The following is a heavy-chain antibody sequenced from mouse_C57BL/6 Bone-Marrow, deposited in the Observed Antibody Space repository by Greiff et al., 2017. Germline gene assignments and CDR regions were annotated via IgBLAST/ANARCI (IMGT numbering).Heavy chain of an antibody. D-gene: IGHD1-1*01. J-gene: IGHJ4*01. V-gene: IGHV5-2*01. CDR1: EYEFPSHD. Sequence: EVKLMESGGGLVQPGESLKLSCESNEYEFPSHDMSWVRKTPEKRLELVAAINSDGGSTYYPDTMERRFIISRDNTKKTLYLQMSSLRSEDTALDYCVNYYGASYAMDYWGQGTSVTVSS. CDR2: INSDGGST. CDR3: VNYYGASYAMDY.